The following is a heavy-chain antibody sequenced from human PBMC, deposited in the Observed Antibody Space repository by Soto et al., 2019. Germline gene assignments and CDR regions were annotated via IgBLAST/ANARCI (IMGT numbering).Heavy chain of an antibody. D-gene: IGHD3-10*01. V-gene: IGHV3-53*01. CDR2: MYSGGSA. CDR3: ARVMMVRGVVFEY. CDR1: GFSVSSTY. J-gene: IGHJ4*02. Sequence: EVQLVESGGGLIQPGGSLRLSCAVSGFSVSSTYMSWVRQAPGKGLEWVSVMYSGGSAYYADSVKGRFSISRENSKNTLLLQMNSLRAEDTAVYYCARVMMVRGVVFEYWGRGTLVTVSS.